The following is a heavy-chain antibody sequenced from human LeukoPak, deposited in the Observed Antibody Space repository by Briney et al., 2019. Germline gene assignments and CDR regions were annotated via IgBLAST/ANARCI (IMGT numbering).Heavy chain of an antibody. V-gene: IGHV1-24*01. CDR3: ATVDILTGYLDY. CDR2: FDPEDGET. CDR1: GYTLTELS. Sequence: ASVKVSCKVSGYTLTELSMHWVRQAPGKGLEWMGGFDPEDGETIYAQKFQGRVTMTEDTSTDTAYMELSSLRSEDTAVYYCATVDILTGYLDYWGQGTLVAVSS. J-gene: IGHJ4*02. D-gene: IGHD3-9*01.